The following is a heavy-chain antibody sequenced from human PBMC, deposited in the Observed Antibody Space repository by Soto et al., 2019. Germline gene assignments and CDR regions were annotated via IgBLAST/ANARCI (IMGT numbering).Heavy chain of an antibody. CDR1: GGSFSVYY. CDR3: ARGAVAGNVLGS. V-gene: IGHV4-34*01. Sequence: SETLSLTCAVYGGSFSVYYWSWIRQPPGKGLEWIGQINHSGITNYNPSLKSRVTLSVDTSKNQFSLRLSSVTAADTAVYYCARGAVAGNVLGSWGQGTLVTVSS. D-gene: IGHD6-19*01. CDR2: INHSGIT. J-gene: IGHJ5*01.